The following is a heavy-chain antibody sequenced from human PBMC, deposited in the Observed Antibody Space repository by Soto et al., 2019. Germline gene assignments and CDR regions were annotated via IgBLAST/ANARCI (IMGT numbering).Heavy chain of an antibody. J-gene: IGHJ4*02. CDR3: AKHYSSRTGEWLASLDY. V-gene: IGHV3-23*01. Sequence: GGSLRLSCAASGFTFNNYAMTWVRQVPGRGLEWVSSISGSDGSTYHADSVKGRFTISRDNSKNTLYVQMNSLRVEDTALYYCAKHYSSRTGEWLASLDYWGQGALVTVSA. CDR2: ISGSDGST. CDR1: GFTFNNYA. D-gene: IGHD6-19*01.